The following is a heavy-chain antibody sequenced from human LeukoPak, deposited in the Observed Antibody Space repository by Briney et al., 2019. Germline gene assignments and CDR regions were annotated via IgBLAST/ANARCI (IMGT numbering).Heavy chain of an antibody. CDR2: ISGSGGTNT. CDR3: AKRLIDSCGGSSCYSVDY. D-gene: IGHD2-15*01. V-gene: IGHV3-23*01. Sequence: GGSLRLSCAASGFIFSSYAMSWARQAPGKGLEWVSGISGSGGTNTYYADSVKGRFTISGDSSKNVLYLQMNSLRAEDTAVYYCAKRLIDSCGGSSCYSVDYWGQGTLVTVSS. CDR1: GFIFSSYA. J-gene: IGHJ4*02.